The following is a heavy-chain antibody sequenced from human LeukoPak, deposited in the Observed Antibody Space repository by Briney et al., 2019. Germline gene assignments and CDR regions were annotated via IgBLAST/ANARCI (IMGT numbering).Heavy chain of an antibody. Sequence: GGSLRLSCAASGFTFSSYGMHWVRQAPGKGLEWVAFIRYDGSNKYYADSVKGRFTISRDNSKNTLYLQMNSLTAEATAVYYFAKDRYGYSNYHDYWGQGTLVTVSS. V-gene: IGHV3-30*02. CDR2: IRYDGSNK. CDR3: AKDRYGYSNYHDY. D-gene: IGHD5-24*01. CDR1: GFTFSSYG. J-gene: IGHJ4*02.